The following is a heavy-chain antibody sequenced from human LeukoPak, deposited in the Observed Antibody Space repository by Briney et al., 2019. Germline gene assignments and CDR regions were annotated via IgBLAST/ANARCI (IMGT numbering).Heavy chain of an antibody. J-gene: IGHJ4*02. CDR1: GGSISSSSYY. Sequence: PSETLSLTCTVSGGSISSSSYYWGWIRQPPGKGLEWIGSIYYSGSTYYNPSLKSRVTISIDTSKNQFSLRLNSVTAADTAMYFCVKSGGYGLIDYWGQGTLVTVSS. CDR2: IYYSGST. CDR3: VKSGGYGLIDY. V-gene: IGHV4-39*01. D-gene: IGHD1-26*01.